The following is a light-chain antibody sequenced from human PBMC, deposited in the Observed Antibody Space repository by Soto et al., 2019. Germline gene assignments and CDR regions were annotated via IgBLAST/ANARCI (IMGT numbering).Light chain of an antibody. CDR2: EVS. V-gene: IGLV2-23*02. CDR1: SSNIGSHKF. CDR3: CSYAGNGTYV. Sequence: QSVLTQPASVSGSPGQSITVSCTGTSSNIGSHKFVSWYQQHPGKAPKLMIFEVSKRPSGVSNRLSGSKSGDTASLTISGLQAEDEADYYCCSYAGNGTYVFGTGTKLTVL. J-gene: IGLJ1*01.